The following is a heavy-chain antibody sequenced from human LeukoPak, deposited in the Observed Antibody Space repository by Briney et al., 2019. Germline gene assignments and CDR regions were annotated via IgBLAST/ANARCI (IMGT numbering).Heavy chain of an antibody. CDR2: ISSSGSTI. J-gene: IGHJ4*02. CDR1: GFTFSSYE. V-gene: IGHV3-48*03. Sequence: GGSLRLSCAASGFTFSSYEMNWVRQAPGKGLEWVSYISSSGSTIYYADSVKGRFTISRDNAKNTLYLQMNSLRAEDTAVYYCARVLAGSGWPFDYWGQGTLVTVSS. CDR3: ARVLAGSGWPFDY. D-gene: IGHD6-19*01.